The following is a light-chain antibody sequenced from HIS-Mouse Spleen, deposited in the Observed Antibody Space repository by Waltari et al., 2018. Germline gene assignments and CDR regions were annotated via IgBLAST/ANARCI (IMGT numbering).Light chain of an antibody. CDR2: DVS. J-gene: IGLJ2*01. CDR1: SSAVGGYNY. V-gene: IGLV2-14*03. CDR3: SSYTSSSTLV. Sequence: QSALTQPASVSGSPGQSIPIPCTGTSSAVGGYNYVPWYQQHPGKAPKPMIYDVSNRPSGVSNRFSGSKSGNTASLTISGLQAEDEADYYCSSYTSSSTLVFGGGTKLTVL.